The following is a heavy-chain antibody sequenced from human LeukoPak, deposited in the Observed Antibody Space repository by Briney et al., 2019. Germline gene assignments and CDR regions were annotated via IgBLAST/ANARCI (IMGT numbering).Heavy chain of an antibody. CDR1: GDSISSSSSY. CDR2: IYHSGST. D-gene: IGHD3-22*01. Sequence: SETLSLTCTVSGDSISSSSSYWGWIRQPPGKGLEWIGSIYHSGSTYYNPSLKSRVTISVDTSKNQFSLKLSSVTAADTAVYYCARDAYYYDSSGYRVVWFDPWGQGTLVTVSS. V-gene: IGHV4-39*07. CDR3: ARDAYYYDSSGYRVVWFDP. J-gene: IGHJ5*02.